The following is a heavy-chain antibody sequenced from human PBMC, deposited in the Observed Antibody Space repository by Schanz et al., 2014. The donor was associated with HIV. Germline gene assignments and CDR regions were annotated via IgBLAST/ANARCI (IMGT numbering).Heavy chain of an antibody. Sequence: EVQLVESGGGLVQPGGSLRLSCAASGFTFSRYWMTWVRQAPGKGLEWVARSRVKSDSYATEYAASVTGRFTISRDDSKNSVYLQMNSLNIDDTAVYYCAKPEYDSRGNSQSHFDYWGQGTLVTVSS. CDR2: SRVKSDSYAT. D-gene: IGHD3-22*01. CDR3: AKPEYDSRGNSQSHFDY. J-gene: IGHJ4*02. V-gene: IGHV3-72*01. CDR1: GFTFSRYW.